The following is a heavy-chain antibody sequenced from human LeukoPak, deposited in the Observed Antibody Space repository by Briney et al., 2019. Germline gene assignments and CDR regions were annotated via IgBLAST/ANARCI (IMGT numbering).Heavy chain of an antibody. CDR3: ARETGAGGYYGDAFDI. V-gene: IGHV1-69*05. D-gene: IGHD3-10*01. CDR2: IIPIFGTA. CDR1: GGTFSSYA. Sequence: ASVKVSCKASGGTFSSYAISWVRQAPGQGLEWMGGIIPIFGTANYAQKFQGRVTITTDESTSTAYMELSSLRSEDTAVYYCARETGAGGYYGDAFDIWGQGTMVTVSS. J-gene: IGHJ3*02.